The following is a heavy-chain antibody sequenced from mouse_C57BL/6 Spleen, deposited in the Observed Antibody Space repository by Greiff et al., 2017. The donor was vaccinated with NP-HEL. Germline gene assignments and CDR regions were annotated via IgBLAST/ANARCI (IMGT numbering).Heavy chain of an antibody. J-gene: IGHJ2*01. CDR2: IDPETGGT. Sequence: QVHVKQSGAELVRPGASVTLSCKASGYTFTDYEMHWVKQTPVHGLEWIGAIDPETGGTAYNQKFKGKAILTADKSSSTAYMELRSLTSEDSAVYYCTGSYVGYFDYWGQGTTLTVSS. D-gene: IGHD1-1*02. CDR3: TGSYVGYFDY. V-gene: IGHV1-15*01. CDR1: GYTFTDYE.